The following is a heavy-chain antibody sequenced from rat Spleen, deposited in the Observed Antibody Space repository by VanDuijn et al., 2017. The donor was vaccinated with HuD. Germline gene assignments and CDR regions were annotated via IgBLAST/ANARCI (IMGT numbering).Heavy chain of an antibody. CDR2: IRFDGSST. Sequence: EVQLVESDGGLVQPGRSLKLSCAASGFTFSDYYMAWARQAPTKGLEWVATIRFDGSSTYHRDSVKGRFTISRDNAASTLYLQMDSLRSEDTATYYCARGGGYRYNYEFAYWGQGTLVTVSS. CDR1: GFTFSDYY. CDR3: ARGGGYRYNYEFAY. V-gene: IGHV5-29*01. J-gene: IGHJ3*01. D-gene: IGHD1-5*01.